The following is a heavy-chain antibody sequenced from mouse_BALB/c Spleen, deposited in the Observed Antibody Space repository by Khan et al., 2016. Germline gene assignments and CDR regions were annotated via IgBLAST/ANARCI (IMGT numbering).Heavy chain of an antibody. V-gene: IGHV3-2*02. J-gene: IGHJ3*01. CDR1: GYSITSDYA. CDR2: ISYSGST. Sequence: EVQLQESGPGLVKPSQSLSLTCTVTGYSITSDYAWNWIRQFPGNKLEWIGYISYSGSTSYNPSLQSRISITRDTSKNQFFLQLNSVTTEDTATYYCATTVVAPRFAYGGQGTLVTVSA. D-gene: IGHD1-1*01. CDR3: ATTVVAPRFAY.